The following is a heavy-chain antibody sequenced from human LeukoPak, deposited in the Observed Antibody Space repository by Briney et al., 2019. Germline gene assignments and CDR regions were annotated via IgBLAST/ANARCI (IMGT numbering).Heavy chain of an antibody. CDR2: IKYSGST. Sequence: EPSETLSLTCAVYGGSFSGYCWTWIRQSPERGLEWIGEIKYSGSTNYNPSLESRVTISIDTSKNQFSLKLTSVTAADTAVYYCARSKVAARNFDYWGQGTLVTVSS. CDR1: GGSFSGYC. V-gene: IGHV4-34*01. J-gene: IGHJ4*02. CDR3: ARSKVAARNFDY. D-gene: IGHD6-6*01.